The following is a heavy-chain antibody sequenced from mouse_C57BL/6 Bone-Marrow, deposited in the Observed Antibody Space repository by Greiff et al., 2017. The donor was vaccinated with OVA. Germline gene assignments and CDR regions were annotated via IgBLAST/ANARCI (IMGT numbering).Heavy chain of an antibody. CDR3: ARDRAAWFAY. CDR1: GFTFSSYA. V-gene: IGHV5-4*01. Sequence: EVKLQESGGGLVKPGGSLKLSCAASGFTFSSYAMSWVRQTPEKRLEWVATISDGGSYTYYPDNVKGRFTISRDNAKNSLYLQMSHLKSEDTAMYYCARDRAAWFAYWGQGTLVTVSA. J-gene: IGHJ3*01. CDR2: ISDGGSYT.